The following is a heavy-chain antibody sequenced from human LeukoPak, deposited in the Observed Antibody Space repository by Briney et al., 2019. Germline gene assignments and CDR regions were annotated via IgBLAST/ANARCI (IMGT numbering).Heavy chain of an antibody. CDR1: GGSISSYY. V-gene: IGHV4-4*07. D-gene: IGHD5-24*01. CDR2: IYTSGST. Sequence: SETLSLTCTVSGGSISSYYWSWIRQPAGQGLEWIGRIYTSGSTNYNPSLKSRVTVSVDTSKNQFSLKLSSVTAADTAVYYCARDAVGRWRFDPWGQGTLVTVSS. CDR3: ARDAVGRWRFDP. J-gene: IGHJ5*02.